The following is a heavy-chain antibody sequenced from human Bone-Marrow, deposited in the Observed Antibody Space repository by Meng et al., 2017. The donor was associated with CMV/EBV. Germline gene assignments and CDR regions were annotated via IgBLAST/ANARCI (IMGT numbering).Heavy chain of an antibody. CDR2: IRHDGSNK. J-gene: IGHJ6*02. CDR1: GLVFSNNG. V-gene: IGHV3-30*02. Sequence: GGSLRLSCAASGLVFSNNGMHWVRQAPGEGLEWVAFIRHDGSNKYYGDSVKGRFTISRDNSENTVYLQMDSLRVEDTAVYYCARDIVVVPAAIQYYYYYGMDVWDQGTTVTVSS. D-gene: IGHD2-2*01. CDR3: ARDIVVVPAAIQYYYYYGMDV.